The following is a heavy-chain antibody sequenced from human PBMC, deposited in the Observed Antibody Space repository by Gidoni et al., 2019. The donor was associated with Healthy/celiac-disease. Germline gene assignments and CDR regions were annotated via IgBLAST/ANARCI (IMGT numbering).Heavy chain of an antibody. CDR2: ISWDGGST. Sequence: EVQLVESGGVVVQPGGSLRLSCAASGFTFDDYTMHWVRQAPGKGLGWVSLISWDGGSTYYADSVKGRFTISRDNSKNSLYLQMNSLRTEDTALYYCAKGTVPFSGFDYWGQGTLVTVSS. J-gene: IGHJ4*02. CDR1: GFTFDDYT. V-gene: IGHV3-43*01. CDR3: AKGTVPFSGFDY. D-gene: IGHD4-4*01.